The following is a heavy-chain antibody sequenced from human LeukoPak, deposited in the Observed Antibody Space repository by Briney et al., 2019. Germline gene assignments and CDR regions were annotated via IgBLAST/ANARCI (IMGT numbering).Heavy chain of an antibody. J-gene: IGHJ2*01. D-gene: IGHD3-22*01. CDR2: IYYSGNT. Sequence: SETLSHTCTVSGGSISSYYWSWIRQPPGKGLEWIGYIYYSGNTNYNPSLKSRVSIPIDTSKNQFSLQLSSVTAADTAVYYCARDRDSSGLRDFDLWGRGTLVTVSA. CDR3: ARDRDSSGLRDFDL. V-gene: IGHV4-59*01. CDR1: GGSISSYY.